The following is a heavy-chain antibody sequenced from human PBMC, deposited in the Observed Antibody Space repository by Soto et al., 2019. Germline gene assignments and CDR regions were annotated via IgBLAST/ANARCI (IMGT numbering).Heavy chain of an antibody. CDR2: IIPIFGTA. CDR1: GGTFSSYA. V-gene: IGHV1-69*13. CDR3: ARVGKLYYDFWSGYYTEDYFQH. Sequence: ASVKVSCKASGGTFSSYAISWVRQAPGQGLEWMGGIIPIFGTANYAQKFQGRVTITADESTSTAYMELSSLRSEDTAVYYCARVGKLYYDFWSGYYTEDYFQHWGQGTLVTV. J-gene: IGHJ1*01. D-gene: IGHD3-3*01.